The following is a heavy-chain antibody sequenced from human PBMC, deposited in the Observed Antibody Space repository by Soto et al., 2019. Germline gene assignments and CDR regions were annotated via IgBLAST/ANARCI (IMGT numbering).Heavy chain of an antibody. CDR3: ARATPAGSADF. CDR1: GGSNIRDGYY. CDR2: ISYSGSS. D-gene: IGHD2-2*01. Sequence: SETLSLTCTVSGGSNIRDGYYWSWIRQHPGKGLEWVAYISYSGSSYSNPPLKRRVTISADTSKKQFSLRLNSVTAADTAVYFCARATPAGSADFWGRWTLVTVAS. V-gene: IGHV4-31*03. J-gene: IGHJ4*02.